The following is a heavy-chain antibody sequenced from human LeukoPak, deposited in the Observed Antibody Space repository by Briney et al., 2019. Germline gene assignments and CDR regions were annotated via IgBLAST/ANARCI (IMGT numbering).Heavy chain of an antibody. CDR1: GYSISSGYY. Sequence: SETLSLTCAVSGYSISSGYYWGWIRQPPGKGLEWIGSIYHSGSTYYNPSLKSRVTVSVDTSKNQFSLKLSSVTAADTAVYYCARNPHWMVRGVITWGQGTLVTVSS. J-gene: IGHJ5*02. CDR3: ARNPHWMVRGVIT. V-gene: IGHV4-38-2*01. D-gene: IGHD3-10*01. CDR2: IYHSGST.